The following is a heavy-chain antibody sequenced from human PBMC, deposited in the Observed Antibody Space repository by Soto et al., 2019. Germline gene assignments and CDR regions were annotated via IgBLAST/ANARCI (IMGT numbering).Heavy chain of an antibody. V-gene: IGHV3-30*18. D-gene: IGHD1-1*01. CDR3: AKDLLERRIHAFDI. CDR2: ISYDGSNK. J-gene: IGHJ3*02. CDR1: GFTFSSYG. Sequence: GGSLRLSCAASGFTFSSYGMHWVRQAPGKGLEWVAVISYDGSNKYYADSVKGRFTISRDNSKNTLYLQMNSLRAEDTAVYYCAKDLLERRIHAFDIWGQGTMVTVSS.